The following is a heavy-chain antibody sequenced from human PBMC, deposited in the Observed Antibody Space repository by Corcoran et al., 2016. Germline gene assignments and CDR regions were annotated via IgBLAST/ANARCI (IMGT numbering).Heavy chain of an antibody. CDR3: ARGEDSVVVGAEGGWFDP. V-gene: IGHV1-46*01. J-gene: IGHJ5*02. CDR2: INPSGGST. Sequence: QVQLVQSGAEVKKPGASVTVSCKASGYTFTSYYMHWVRQAPGQGLEWMGIINPSGGSTSYAQKFQGRVTMTRDTSTSTVYMELSSLRAEDTAVYYCARGEDSVVVGAEGGWFDPWGQGTLVTVSS. CDR1: GYTFTSYY. D-gene: IGHD2-15*01.